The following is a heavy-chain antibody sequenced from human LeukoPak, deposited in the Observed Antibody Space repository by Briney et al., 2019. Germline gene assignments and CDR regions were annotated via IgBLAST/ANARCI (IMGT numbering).Heavy chain of an antibody. D-gene: IGHD3-10*01. CDR2: IYYSGST. V-gene: IGHV4-59*01. Sequence: SETLSLTCAVYGGSFSGYYWSWIRQPPGKGLEWIGYIYYSGSTNYNPSLKSRVTISVDTSKNQFSLRLSSVTAADTAVYYCARLGGPSSYYGSGSYVPFYYYYYMDVWGKGTTVTISS. CDR1: GGSFSGYY. CDR3: ARLGGPSSYYGSGSYVPFYYYYYMDV. J-gene: IGHJ6*03.